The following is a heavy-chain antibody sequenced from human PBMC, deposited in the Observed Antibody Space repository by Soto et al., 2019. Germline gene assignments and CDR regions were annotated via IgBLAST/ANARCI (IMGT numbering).Heavy chain of an antibody. V-gene: IGHV4-39*01. CDR2: IFYSGST. J-gene: IGHJ5*02. D-gene: IGHD2-21*01. CDR3: ARHPTTGDTDLWFDP. Sequence: QLQLLESGPGLVKASETLSLACNVSGGSISTSRSYWAWIRQPPGKGLEWLANIFYSGSTYYNPSLASRVTVSVDTSKNEFSLKLRSVTAADTAVYYCARHPTTGDTDLWFDPWGHGTLVTVSS. CDR1: GGSISTSRSY.